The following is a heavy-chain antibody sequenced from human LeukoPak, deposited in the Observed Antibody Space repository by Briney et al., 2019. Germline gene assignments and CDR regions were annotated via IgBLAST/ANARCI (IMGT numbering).Heavy chain of an antibody. CDR3: TRDRDSGAFDI. D-gene: IGHD3-10*01. V-gene: IGHV3-53*05. CDR1: GFTVSSNY. J-gene: IGHJ3*02. CDR2: IYSGGST. Sequence: PGGSLRLSCAASGFTVSSNYKSWVRQAPGKGLEWVSVIYSGGSTYYADSVEGRFTISRDNSKNTLYLQMNSLRAGDTAVYYCTRDRDSGAFDIWGQGTMVTVSS.